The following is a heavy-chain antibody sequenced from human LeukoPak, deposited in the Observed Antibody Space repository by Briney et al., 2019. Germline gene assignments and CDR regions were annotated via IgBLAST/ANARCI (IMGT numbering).Heavy chain of an antibody. CDR3: AGEDFWSGYPYYYYYYMDV. D-gene: IGHD3-3*01. CDR1: GGSISSGSYY. V-gene: IGHV4-61*02. CDR2: IYTSGST. J-gene: IGHJ6*03. Sequence: SQTLSLTCTVSGGSISSGSYYWSWIRQPAGKGLEWIGRIYTSGSTNYNPSLKSRVTISVDTSKNQFSLKLSSVTAADTAVYYCAGEDFWSGYPYYYYYYMDVWGKGTTVIVSS.